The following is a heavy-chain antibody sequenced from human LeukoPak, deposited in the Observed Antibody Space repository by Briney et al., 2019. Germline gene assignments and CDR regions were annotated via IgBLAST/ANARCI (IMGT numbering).Heavy chain of an antibody. CDR2: INPSGGST. Sequence: ASVTVSCTASGYTFTSYYMHWVRQAPGQGLEWMGLINPSGGSTIYAQKFQGRVTMTRDTSASTVYMELSSLRSEDTAVYYCARDPEQQLVFDYWGQGTLVTVSS. D-gene: IGHD6-13*01. V-gene: IGHV1-46*01. J-gene: IGHJ4*02. CDR1: GYTFTSYY. CDR3: ARDPEQQLVFDY.